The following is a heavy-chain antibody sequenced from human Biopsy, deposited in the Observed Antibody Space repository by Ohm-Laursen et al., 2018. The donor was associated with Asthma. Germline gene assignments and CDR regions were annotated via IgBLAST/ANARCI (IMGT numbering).Heavy chain of an antibody. Sequence: PSDTLSLTCTVPGGSVSSGSYYWSWIRQPPGKGLAWVSYISYSGSTDYNPSLKSRLTISMDTSKNQFSLKLSSVTAADTAVYYCARVPTTLRYFDLWGRGTLVTVSS. CDR3: ARVPTTLRYFDL. CDR2: ISYSGST. D-gene: IGHD2-15*01. J-gene: IGHJ2*01. CDR1: GGSVSSGSYY. V-gene: IGHV4-61*01.